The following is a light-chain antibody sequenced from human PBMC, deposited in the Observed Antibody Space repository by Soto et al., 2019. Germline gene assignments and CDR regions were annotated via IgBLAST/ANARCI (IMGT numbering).Light chain of an antibody. Sequence: EMVLTQSPGTLSLSPGERATLSCRASQSVSSSYLAWYQQKPSQAPRLLIYGASSRATGIPDRFSGSGSGTDFTLTISRLEPEDFAVYYCQQYGTFPRTFGQGTKVEIK. CDR2: GAS. J-gene: IGKJ1*01. CDR1: QSVSSSY. V-gene: IGKV3-20*01. CDR3: QQYGTFPRT.